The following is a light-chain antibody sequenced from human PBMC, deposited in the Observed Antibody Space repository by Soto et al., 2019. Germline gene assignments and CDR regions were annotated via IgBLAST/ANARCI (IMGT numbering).Light chain of an antibody. CDR3: AAWDDSLNGVL. CDR1: SSNIGRNT. CDR2: SND. Sequence: QSVLTQPPSAPGTPGQRVTISCSGTSSNIGRNTVNWYQQVPGTAPKLLIYSNDQRPSGVPDRFSGSKSGTSASLAISGLQSEDEADYYCAAWDDSLNGVLFGGGTKVTVL. V-gene: IGLV1-44*01. J-gene: IGLJ2*01.